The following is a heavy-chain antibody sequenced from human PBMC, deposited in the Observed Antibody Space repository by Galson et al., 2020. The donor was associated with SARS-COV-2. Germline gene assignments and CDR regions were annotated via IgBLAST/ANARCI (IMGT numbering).Heavy chain of an antibody. J-gene: IGHJ3*02. V-gene: IGHV3-30*18. CDR3: AKVSPDALDI. CDR2: ISYDGSNK. CDR1: GFTFSSYG. Sequence: PGGSLRHSCAASGFTFSSYGMHWVRQAPGKGLEWVAVISYDGSNKYYADSVKGRFTISRDNSKNTLYLQMNSLRAEDTAVYYCAKVSPDALDIWGQGRMVTVSS.